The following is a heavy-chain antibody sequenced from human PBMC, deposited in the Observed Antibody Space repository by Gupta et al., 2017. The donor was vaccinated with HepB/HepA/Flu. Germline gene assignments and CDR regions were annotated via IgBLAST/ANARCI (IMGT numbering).Heavy chain of an antibody. CDR3: AREGWGELGILLDY. Sequence: QVQLVESGGGVVQPGRSLRLSCAASGFTFSSYGMHWVRQAPGKGVEWVAVIWYDGNKKYYADSVKGRFTISRENSKNTLYLEMNSLRAEDTAGYYCAREGWGELGILLDYWGQGTLGHRLL. J-gene: IGHJ4*02. CDR2: IWYDGNKK. V-gene: IGHV3-33*01. D-gene: IGHD7-27*01. CDR1: GFTFSSYG.